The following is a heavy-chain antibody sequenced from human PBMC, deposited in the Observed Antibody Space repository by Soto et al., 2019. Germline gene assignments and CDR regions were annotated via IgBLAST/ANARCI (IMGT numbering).Heavy chain of an antibody. CDR2: IYSGGST. CDR1: GFTVSSNY. CDR3: ARDALTTVTTSKVISHMYYFDY. D-gene: IGHD4-17*01. J-gene: IGHJ4*02. Sequence: GGSLRLSCAASGFTVSSNYMSWVRQAPGKGLEWVSVIYSGGSTYYADSVKGRFTISRDNSKNTLYLQMNSLRAEDTAVYYCARDALTTVTTSKVISHMYYFDYWGQGTLVTVSS. V-gene: IGHV3-66*01.